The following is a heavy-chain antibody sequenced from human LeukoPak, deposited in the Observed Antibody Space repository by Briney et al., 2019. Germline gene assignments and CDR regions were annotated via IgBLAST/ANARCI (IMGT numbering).Heavy chain of an antibody. J-gene: IGHJ3*02. CDR3: ARVPLLRYFDWLNAFDI. Sequence: GGSLRLSCAASGFTFSSYGMSWVRQAPGKGLEWVSAISGSGGSTYYADSVKGRFTISRDNAKNSLYLQMNSLRAEDTAVYYCARVPLLRYFDWLNAFDIWGQGTMVTVSS. D-gene: IGHD3-9*01. CDR1: GFTFSSYG. CDR2: ISGSGGST. V-gene: IGHV3-23*01.